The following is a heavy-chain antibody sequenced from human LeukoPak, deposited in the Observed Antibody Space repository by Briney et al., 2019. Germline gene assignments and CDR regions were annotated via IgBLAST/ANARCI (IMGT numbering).Heavy chain of an antibody. J-gene: IGHJ4*02. D-gene: IGHD1-26*01. CDR2: ISGSGGST. Sequence: GRSPCPSPVVSVFTPSKVAFRAGAQAPGKGVRWVSAISGSGGSTYFADSVKGRFTISRDNSENTVYLQMNSLRAEDTAVYYCAKGGSYYDDYFDYWGQGTLLTVSS. CDR3: AKGGSYYDDYFDY. V-gene: IGHV3-23*01. CDR1: VFTPSKVA.